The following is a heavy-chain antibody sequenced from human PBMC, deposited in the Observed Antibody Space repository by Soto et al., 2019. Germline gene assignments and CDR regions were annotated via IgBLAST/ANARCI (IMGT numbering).Heavy chain of an antibody. V-gene: IGHV5-10-1*01. CDR2: IDPSDSYT. CDR1: GYSFTSYW. D-gene: IGHD3-3*01. CDR3: ARTRRITIFGVVTKPKYGMDA. J-gene: IGHJ6*02. Sequence: PGESLKISCKGSGYSFTSYWIGWVRQMPGKGLEWMGSIDPSDSYTNYSPSFQGHVTISADKSISTAYLQWSSLKASDTAMYYCARTRRITIFGVVTKPKYGMDAWGQGTTVTVSS.